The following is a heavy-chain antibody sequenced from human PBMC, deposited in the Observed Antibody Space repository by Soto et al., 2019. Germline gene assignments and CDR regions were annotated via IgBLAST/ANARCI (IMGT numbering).Heavy chain of an antibody. CDR1: GFTFDDYA. D-gene: IGHD3-9*01. Sequence: DVQLVESGGALVQPGRSLRLSCAASGFTFDDYAMHWVRQAPGKGLEWVSGISWNGRSKAYAGSVEGRFTISRDSAKKSVYLQMDSLRPEDTALYYCAKDGVSLSYFYYMDVWGKGTTVTVSS. CDR2: ISWNGRSK. CDR3: AKDGVSLSYFYYMDV. J-gene: IGHJ6*03. V-gene: IGHV3-9*01.